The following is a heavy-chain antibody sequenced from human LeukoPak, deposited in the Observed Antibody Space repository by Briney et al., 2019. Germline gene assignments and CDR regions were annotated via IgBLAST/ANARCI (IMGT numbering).Heavy chain of an antibody. V-gene: IGHV3-23*01. CDR1: GFTFSAYG. J-gene: IGHJ4*02. Sequence: PGGSLRLSCAASGFTFSAYGMTWVRPAPGKGLEWVSHISDRGDNTYYADSVKGRFTISRDNSKNRLYLQMNSPRAEDTAVYYCARDGFDYWGQGTLVTVSS. CDR2: ISDRGDNT. CDR3: ARDGFDY.